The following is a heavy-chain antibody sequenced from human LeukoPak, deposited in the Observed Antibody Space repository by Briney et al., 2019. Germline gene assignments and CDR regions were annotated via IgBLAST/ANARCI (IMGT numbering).Heavy chain of an antibody. V-gene: IGHV5-51*01. CDR1: GYSFPTYW. J-gene: IGHJ4*02. Sequence: GESLKISCKGSGYSFPTYWIDWVRQMPGKGLEWMGIIYPGDSDTRYSPSFQGQVTISADKSISTAYLQWSSLKASDTAMYYCARRAAGNIVAFNYWAQGPLVTVSS. CDR2: IYPGDSDT. CDR3: ARRAAGNIVAFNY. D-gene: IGHD5-12*01.